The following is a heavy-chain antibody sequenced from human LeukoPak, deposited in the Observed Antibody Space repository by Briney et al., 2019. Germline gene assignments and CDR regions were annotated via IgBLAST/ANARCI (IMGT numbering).Heavy chain of an antibody. CDR3: ARVGRSRNENWFDP. D-gene: IGHD1-1*01. V-gene: IGHV4-34*01. J-gene: IGHJ5*02. CDR1: GGSLSGYY. CDR2: INHSGST. Sequence: SETLSLTCAVYGGSLSGYYWSWIRQPPGKGLEWIGEINHSGSTNYNPSLKSRVTISVDTSKNQFSLKLSSVTAADTAVYYCARVGRSRNENWFDPWGQGTLVTVSS.